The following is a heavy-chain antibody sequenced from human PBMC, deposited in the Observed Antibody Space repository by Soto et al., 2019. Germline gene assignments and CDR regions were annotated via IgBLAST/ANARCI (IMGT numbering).Heavy chain of an antibody. CDR2: ISYSGNV. V-gene: IGHV4-59*08. D-gene: IGHD6-13*01. J-gene: IGHJ4*02. Sequence: QVQLQESGPGLVQPSETLSLTCTVSGNSMATYSWSWIRQPPGKGLEWIGKISYSGNVNYNPSLSSRVTISIDTSKNQFSLKLSSVTAADTAEFYCARPRSGSSSLEFWGQGSLITVSS. CDR3: ARPRSGSSSLEF. CDR1: GNSMATYS.